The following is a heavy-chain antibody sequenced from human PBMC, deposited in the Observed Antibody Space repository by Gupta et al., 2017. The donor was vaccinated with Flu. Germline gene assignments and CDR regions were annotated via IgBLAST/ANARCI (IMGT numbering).Heavy chain of an antibody. CDR2: ISSSSSYI. Sequence: GPLVESGGGVVKPGGSPGASWAASGFTCDCNNSNWVRHGPGKGLEWVSSISSSSSYIYYADSVKGRFTISRDNAKNSLYLQMNSLRAEDTAVYYCARELAVAGDPIYYYYGMDVWGQGTTVTVSS. J-gene: IGHJ6*02. V-gene: IGHV3-21*01. CDR1: GFTCDCNN. D-gene: IGHD6-19*01. CDR3: ARELAVAGDPIYYYYGMDV.